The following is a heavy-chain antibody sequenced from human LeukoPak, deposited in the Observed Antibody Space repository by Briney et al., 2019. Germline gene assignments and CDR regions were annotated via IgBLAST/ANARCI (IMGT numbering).Heavy chain of an antibody. CDR3: AGPRGYCTNGVCYDMDV. D-gene: IGHD2-8*01. V-gene: IGHV3-30*02. Sequence: GGSLRLSCAASGFTFSSYGMHWVRQAPGKGLEWVAFIRYDGSNKYYADSVKGRFTISRDNSKNTLYLQMNSLRAEDTAVYYCAGPRGYCTNGVCYDMDVWGKGTTVTVSS. CDR2: IRYDGSNK. CDR1: GFTFSSYG. J-gene: IGHJ6*03.